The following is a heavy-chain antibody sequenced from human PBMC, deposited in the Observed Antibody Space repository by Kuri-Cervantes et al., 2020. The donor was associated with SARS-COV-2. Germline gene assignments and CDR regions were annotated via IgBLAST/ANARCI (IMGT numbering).Heavy chain of an antibody. Sequence: SVKVSCKASGGTFSSYAISWVRQAPGQGLEWMGGIIPIFGTANYAQKFQGRVTITADKSTSTAYMELSSLRPEDTAVYYCARDLQRGTFDIWGQGTMVTVSS. D-gene: IGHD1-14*01. V-gene: IGHV1-69*06. CDR2: IIPIFGTA. CDR3: ARDLQRGTFDI. J-gene: IGHJ3*02. CDR1: GGTFSSYA.